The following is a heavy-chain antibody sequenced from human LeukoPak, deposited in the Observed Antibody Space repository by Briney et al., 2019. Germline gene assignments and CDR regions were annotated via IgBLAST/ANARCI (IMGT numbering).Heavy chain of an antibody. J-gene: IGHJ4*02. Sequence: PSQTLSLTCTVSGGSISSSSYYWGWIRQPPGKGLEWIGSIYYSGSTYYNPSLKSRVTISVDTSKNQFSLKLSSVTAADTAVYYCARPGFYDSSGYYKDYWGQGTLVTVSS. CDR1: GGSISSSSYY. D-gene: IGHD3-22*01. CDR3: ARPGFYDSSGYYKDY. CDR2: IYYSGST. V-gene: IGHV4-39*01.